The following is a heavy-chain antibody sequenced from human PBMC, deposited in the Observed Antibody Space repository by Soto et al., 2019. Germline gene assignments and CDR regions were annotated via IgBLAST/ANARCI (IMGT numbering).Heavy chain of an antibody. CDR1: GFTFSSYA. D-gene: IGHD3-3*01. V-gene: IGHV3-23*01. J-gene: IGHJ6*03. CDR2: ISGSGGST. Sequence: GGSLRLSCAASGFTFSSYAMSWVRQAPGKGLEWVSAISGSGGSTYYADSVKGRFTISRDNSKNTLYLQMNSLRAEDTAVYYCAKGRYDFWSGYFLRAWYYYYYMDVWGKGTTVTVSS. CDR3: AKGRYDFWSGYFLRAWYYYYYMDV.